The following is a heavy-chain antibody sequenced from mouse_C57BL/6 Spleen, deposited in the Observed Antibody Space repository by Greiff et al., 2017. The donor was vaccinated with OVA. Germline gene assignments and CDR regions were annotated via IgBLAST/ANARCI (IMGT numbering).Heavy chain of an antibody. J-gene: IGHJ4*01. V-gene: IGHV1-52*01. CDR1: GYTFTSYW. CDR3: ASGPRGAMDY. CDR2: IDPSDSET. Sequence: QVQLQQPGAELVRPGSSVKLSCKASGYTFTSYWMHWVKQRPIQGLEWIGNIDPSDSETHYNQKFKDKATLTVDKSSSTAYMQLSSLTAEDSAVYYCASGPRGAMDYGGQGTSVTVCS.